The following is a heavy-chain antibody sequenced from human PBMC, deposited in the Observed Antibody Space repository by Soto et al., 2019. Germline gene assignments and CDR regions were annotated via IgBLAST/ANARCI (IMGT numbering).Heavy chain of an antibody. J-gene: IGHJ6*03. D-gene: IGHD6-6*01. Sequence: SETLSLTCAVYGGSFSGYYWSWIRQPPGKGLEWIGEINHSGSTNYNPSLKSRVTISVDTSKNQFSLKLSSVPAADTAVYYCARGGGAYSSSYYYHMDVWGKGTTVTVSS. CDR3: ARGGGAYSSSYYYHMDV. CDR1: GGSFSGYY. CDR2: INHSGST. V-gene: IGHV4-34*01.